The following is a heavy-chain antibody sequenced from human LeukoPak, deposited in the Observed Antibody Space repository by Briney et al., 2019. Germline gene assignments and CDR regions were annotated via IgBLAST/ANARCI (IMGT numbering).Heavy chain of an antibody. J-gene: IGHJ4*02. CDR3: ARDLGGSSDY. Sequence: GGSLRLSCAASGFTFSSYGMHWVRQAPGKGLEWVSVISYDGSNKYYADSVKGRFTISRDNSKNTLYLQMNSLRAEDTAVYYCARDLGGSSDYRGQGTLVTVSS. CDR1: GFTFSSYG. CDR2: ISYDGSNK. V-gene: IGHV3-30*03. D-gene: IGHD1-26*01.